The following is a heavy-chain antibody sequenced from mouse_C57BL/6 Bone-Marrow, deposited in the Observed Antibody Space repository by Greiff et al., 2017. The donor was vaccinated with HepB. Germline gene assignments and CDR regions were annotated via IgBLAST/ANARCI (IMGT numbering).Heavy chain of an antibody. CDR1: GFTFSDYY. Sequence: EVKVEESGGGLVQPGGSLKLSCAASGFTFSDYYMYWVRQTPEKRLEWVAYISNGGGSTYYPDTVKGRFTISRDNAKNTLYLQMSRLKSEDTAMYYCARQGGYNYAMDYWGQGTSVTVSS. V-gene: IGHV5-12*01. CDR3: ARQGGYNYAMDY. D-gene: IGHD2-2*01. J-gene: IGHJ4*01. CDR2: ISNGGGST.